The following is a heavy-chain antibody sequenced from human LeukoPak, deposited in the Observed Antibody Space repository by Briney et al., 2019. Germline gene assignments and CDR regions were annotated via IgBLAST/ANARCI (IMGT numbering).Heavy chain of an antibody. V-gene: IGHV1-46*01. J-gene: IGHJ6*02. CDR1: GYSFIRYH. Sequence: ASVKVSCKASGYSFIRYHIHWVRQAPGQGLEWMGVLKLYDGSISHAQKFQGRVTMTSDTSTSTVYMELSSLRSEDTAVYFCARVGGSFSYNMDVWGQGTTVTVSS. CDR2: LKLYDGSI. CDR3: ARVGGSFSYNMDV. D-gene: IGHD1-26*01.